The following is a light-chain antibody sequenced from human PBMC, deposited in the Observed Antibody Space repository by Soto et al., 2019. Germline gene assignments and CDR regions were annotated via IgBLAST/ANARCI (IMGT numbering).Light chain of an antibody. J-gene: IGLJ3*02. V-gene: IGLV2-14*01. Sequence: QSALTQPASMSGSPGQSITISCTGTSSDVGGYNFVSWYQQHPGKAPRLMIYEVTNRPSGVSYRFSGSKSGNTASLTISGLQAEDEADYYCSSYSINSPLGVFGGGTKLTVL. CDR3: SSYSINSPLGV. CDR2: EVT. CDR1: SSDVGGYNF.